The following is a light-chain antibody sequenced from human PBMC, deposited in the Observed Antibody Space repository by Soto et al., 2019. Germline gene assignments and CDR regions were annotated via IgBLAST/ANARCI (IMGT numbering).Light chain of an antibody. J-gene: IGKJ3*01. CDR3: EQYHDWSPIT. V-gene: IGKV3-15*01. CDR1: QSVSSD. Sequence: EIVMTQSPDTLSVSPGEGVTLSCRASQSVSSDLAWYQQKPGQSPRLLMYGASTRATDIPARFSGGWSGTEFSLSISSLQSEDAAIYYCEQYHDWSPITFGHGTKVEIK. CDR2: GAS.